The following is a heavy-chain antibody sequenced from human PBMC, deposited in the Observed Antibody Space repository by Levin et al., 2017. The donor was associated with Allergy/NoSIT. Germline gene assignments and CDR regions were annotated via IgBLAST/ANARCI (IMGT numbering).Heavy chain of an antibody. CDR3: ARDNIGLPDAFDI. J-gene: IGHJ3*02. V-gene: IGHV3-9*01. Sequence: SLKISCAASGFTFDDYDMHWVRQAPGKGLEWVSGISWNSGSIGYADSVKGRFTISRDNAKNSLYLQMNSLRTEDTALYYCARDNIGLPDAFDIWGQGTMVIVSS. D-gene: IGHD3-10*01. CDR1: GFTFDDYD. CDR2: ISWNSGSI.